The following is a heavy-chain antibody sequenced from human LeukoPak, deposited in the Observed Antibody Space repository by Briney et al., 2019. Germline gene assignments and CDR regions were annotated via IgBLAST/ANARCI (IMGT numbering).Heavy chain of an antibody. CDR1: GFTFSSYG. V-gene: IGHV3-23*01. Sequence: GGTLRLSCAASGFTFSSYGMSWVRQAPGKGLEWVSAISGSGGSTYYADSVKGRFTISRDNAKNSLYLQMNSLRVEDTAVYYCARGGAARPDFWGQGALVTVSS. CDR2: ISGSGGST. D-gene: IGHD6-6*01. J-gene: IGHJ4*02. CDR3: ARGGAARPDF.